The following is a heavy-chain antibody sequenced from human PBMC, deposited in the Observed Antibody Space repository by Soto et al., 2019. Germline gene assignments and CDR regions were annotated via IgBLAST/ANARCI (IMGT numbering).Heavy chain of an antibody. CDR1: GFTFSTYA. D-gene: IGHD2-8*01. CDR2: ITTSGGNT. V-gene: IGHV3-23*01. J-gene: IGHJ6*03. CDR3: AGXXXTXXXCYTNYYYYIDV. Sequence: EVQLLESGGGLVQPGGSLRLSCAASGFTFSTYAMSWVRQAPGKGLEWVSTITTSGGNTYYADSVQGRFTISRDNSKNTLYLQMNSLRAEDTAVYYCAGXXXTXXXCYTNYYYYIDVWGKGTTVTVSS.